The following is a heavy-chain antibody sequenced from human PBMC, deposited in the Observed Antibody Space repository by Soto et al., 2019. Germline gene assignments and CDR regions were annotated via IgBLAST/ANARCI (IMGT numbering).Heavy chain of an antibody. J-gene: IGHJ4*02. CDR3: ASSSLGGKAYHSSGYDFEY. D-gene: IGHD3-22*01. Sequence: TLSLTCTVSGCSISSGGYYWSWIRQHPGKGLDWIGYIYYSGSTYYNPSLKSRVNISVDTSKNQFSLKLSSVTAADTAVYYCASSSLGGKAYHSSGYDFEYWGQGTMVTVSS. CDR1: GCSISSGGYY. V-gene: IGHV4-31*03. CDR2: IYYSGST.